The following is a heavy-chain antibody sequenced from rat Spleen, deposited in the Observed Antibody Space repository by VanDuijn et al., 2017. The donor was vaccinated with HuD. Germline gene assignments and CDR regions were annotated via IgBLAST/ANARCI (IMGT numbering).Heavy chain of an antibody. CDR3: ATYNSGYDWFAY. Sequence: EVQLVESGGGLVQPGNSLKLSCAASGFTFSDYAMAWVRQSPEKGLEWVATIVFDSSGVYYRNSVKGRFTLSRDNAKSTLYLQMDSLRSEDTATYYCATYNSGYDWFAYWGQGTLVTVSS. J-gene: IGHJ3*01. V-gene: IGHV5S10*01. D-gene: IGHD4-3*01. CDR2: IVFDSSGV. CDR1: GFTFSDYA.